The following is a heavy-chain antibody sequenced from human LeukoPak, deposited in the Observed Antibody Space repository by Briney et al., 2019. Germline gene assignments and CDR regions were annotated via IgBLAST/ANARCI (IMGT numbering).Heavy chain of an antibody. CDR1: GFTFSTYT. CDR3: AELGITMIGGV. V-gene: IGHV3-21*01. CDR2: ITSSSSYI. J-gene: IGHJ6*04. Sequence: PGGSLRLSCAASGFTFSTYTMNWVRQAPGKGLEWVSSITSSSSYIYYADSVKGRFTISRDNAKNSLYLQMNSLRAEDTAVYYCAELGITMIGGVWGKGTTVTISS. D-gene: IGHD3-10*02.